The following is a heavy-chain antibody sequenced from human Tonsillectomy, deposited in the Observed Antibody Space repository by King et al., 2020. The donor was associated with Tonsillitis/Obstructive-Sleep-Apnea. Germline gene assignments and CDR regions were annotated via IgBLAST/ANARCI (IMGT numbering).Heavy chain of an antibody. J-gene: IGHJ6*03. CDR1: GFTFGDYA. CDR2: IRSKAYGGTT. D-gene: IGHD6-19*01. CDR3: TRVVVSSGWYDYYYYYMDV. Sequence: VQLVESGGGLVQPGRSLRLSCTASGFTFGDYAMAWVRQAPGTGLEWVGFIRSKAYGGTTEYAASVKVRFTISRDDSKSIAYLQMNSLKTEDTAVYYCTRVVVSSGWYDYYYYYMDVWGKGTTVTVSS. V-gene: IGHV3-49*04.